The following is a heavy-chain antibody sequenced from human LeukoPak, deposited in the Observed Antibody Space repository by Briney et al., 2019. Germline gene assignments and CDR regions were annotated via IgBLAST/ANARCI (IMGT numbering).Heavy chain of an antibody. CDR1: GFTFSRNW. V-gene: IGHV3-7*01. CDR2: IQPDGSEE. CDR3: ASQSFARFDP. D-gene: IGHD3-16*01. Sequence: GGSLRLSCVASGFTFSRNWMSWVGQAPGKGVEGVGDIQPDGSEEYPVDSVKGRFTISRENARNSLFLQMNSLRVEDTAVYYCASQSFARFDPWGQGTLVTVSS. J-gene: IGHJ5*02.